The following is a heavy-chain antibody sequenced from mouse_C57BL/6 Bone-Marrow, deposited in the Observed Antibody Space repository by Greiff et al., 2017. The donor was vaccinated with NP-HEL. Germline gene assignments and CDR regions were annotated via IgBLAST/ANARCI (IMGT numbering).Heavy chain of an antibody. J-gene: IGHJ3*01. Sequence: VKVVESGAELARPGASVKLSCKASGYTFTSYGISWVKQRTGQGLEWIGEIYPRSGNTYYNEKFKGKATLTADKSSSTAYMELRSLTSEDSAVYFCARWEVAQASFSWFAYWGQGTLVTVSA. D-gene: IGHD3-2*02. CDR1: GYTFTSYG. CDR3: ARWEVAQASFSWFAY. V-gene: IGHV1-81*01. CDR2: IYPRSGNT.